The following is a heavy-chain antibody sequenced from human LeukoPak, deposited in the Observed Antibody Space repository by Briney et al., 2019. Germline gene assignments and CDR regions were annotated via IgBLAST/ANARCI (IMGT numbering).Heavy chain of an antibody. CDR2: IYYSGST. Sequence: PSETLSLTCTVSGGSISSGDYYWSWIRQPPGKGLEWIGYIYYSGSTYYNPSLMRRVTISVDTSKNQFSLELSAVTAADTAGYYCARDLSRKSSSWYFDYWGQGTLGTVSS. CDR1: GGSISSGDYY. J-gene: IGHJ4*02. CDR3: ARDLSRKSSSWYFDY. V-gene: IGHV4-30-4*08. D-gene: IGHD6-13*01.